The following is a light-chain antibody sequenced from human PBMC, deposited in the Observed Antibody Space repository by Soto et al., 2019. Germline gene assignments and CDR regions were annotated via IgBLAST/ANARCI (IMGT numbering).Light chain of an antibody. CDR2: DAS. Sequence: EIVLAQSPAILSLSPGDRATLSCRASQSVGTHLAWYQQKPGQAPRLLIYDASNRATGIPARFSGSGSGTDFTLTISSLEPEDFAVYYCQQRSNWPVTFGQGTRLEIK. CDR3: QQRSNWPVT. J-gene: IGKJ5*01. CDR1: QSVGTH. V-gene: IGKV3-11*01.